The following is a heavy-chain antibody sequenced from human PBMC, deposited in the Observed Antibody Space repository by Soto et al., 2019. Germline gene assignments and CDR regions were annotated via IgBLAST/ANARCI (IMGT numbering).Heavy chain of an antibody. V-gene: IGHV1-69*13. J-gene: IGHJ4*02. CDR2: IIPIFGTA. CDR3: ARGNEYSSSWHGESFDY. CDR1: GGTFISYA. D-gene: IGHD6-13*01. Sequence: GXSVEVSFKASGGTFISYAISWVRQAPGQGLEWMGGIIPIFGTANYAQKFQGRVTITADESTSTAYMELSSLRSEDTAVYYCARGNEYSSSWHGESFDYWGQGTLVTVS.